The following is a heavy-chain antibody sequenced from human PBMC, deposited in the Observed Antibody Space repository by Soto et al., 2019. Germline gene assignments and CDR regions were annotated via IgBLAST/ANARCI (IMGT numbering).Heavy chain of an antibody. V-gene: IGHV4-34*01. D-gene: IGHD3-3*01. Sequence: PSETLSLTCAVLGGSFSGYYWSWIRQPPGKGLEWIGEINHSGSTNYNPSLKSRVTISVDTSKNQFSLKLSSVTAADTAVYYCARGVRFLEWLRQLTRPPKYFEYWGQGTLVTVSS. CDR3: ARGVRFLEWLRQLTRPPKYFEY. CDR2: INHSGST. CDR1: GGSFSGYY. J-gene: IGHJ4*02.